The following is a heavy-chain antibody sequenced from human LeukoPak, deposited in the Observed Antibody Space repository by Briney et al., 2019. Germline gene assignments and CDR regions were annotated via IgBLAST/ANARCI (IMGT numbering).Heavy chain of an antibody. J-gene: IGHJ4*02. V-gene: IGHV1-46*01. CDR2: INPSGGST. CDR1: GYTFTSYY. CDR3: ARSRYSNYVTDY. D-gene: IGHD4-11*01. Sequence: SPVKVSCKASGYTFTSYYMHWVRQAPGQGLEWMGIINPSGGSTSYAQKLQGRGTMTRDMSTSTVYMELSSLRSGDTALYFCARSRYSNYVTDYWGQGTLVTVSS.